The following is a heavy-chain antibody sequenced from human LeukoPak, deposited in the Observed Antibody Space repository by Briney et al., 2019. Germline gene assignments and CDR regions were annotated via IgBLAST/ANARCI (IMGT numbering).Heavy chain of an antibody. CDR3: AGVGPGVVIRPAHYYYYGMDV. CDR2: IIPILGIA. Sequence: GASVKVSCKASGGTFSSYAISWVRQAPGQGLEWMGRIIPILGIANYAQKFQGRVTITADKSTSTAYMELSSLRSEDTAVYYCAGVGPGVVIRPAHYYYYGMDVWGQETTVTVSS. V-gene: IGHV1-69*04. J-gene: IGHJ6*02. CDR1: GGTFSSYA. D-gene: IGHD3-3*01.